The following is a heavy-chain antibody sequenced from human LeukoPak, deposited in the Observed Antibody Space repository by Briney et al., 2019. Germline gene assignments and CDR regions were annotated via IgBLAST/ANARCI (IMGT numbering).Heavy chain of an antibody. CDR1: GGSISSGDYY. CDR3: AREVYYGSGSPFDY. D-gene: IGHD3-10*01. CDR2: IYYSGST. V-gene: IGHV4-30-4*01. J-gene: IGHJ4*02. Sequence: SQTLSLTCTVSGGSISSGDYYWSWIRQPPGKGLEWIGYIYYSGSTYYNPSLKSQVTISVDTSKNQFSLKLSSVTAADTAVYYCAREVYYGSGSPFDYWGQGTLVTVSS.